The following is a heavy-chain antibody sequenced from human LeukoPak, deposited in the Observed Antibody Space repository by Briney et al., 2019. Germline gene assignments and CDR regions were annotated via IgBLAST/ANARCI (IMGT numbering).Heavy chain of an antibody. CDR2: IYYSGST. V-gene: IGHV4-59*01. D-gene: IGHD3-22*01. CDR1: GGSISSYY. Sequence: PSETLSLTCTVSGGSISSYYWSWIRQPPGKGLEWIGYIYYSGSTNYNPSLKSRVTISVDTSKNQFSLKLSSVTAADTAVYYCARAENYYDSSGYYLYFDYWGQGTLVTVS. J-gene: IGHJ4*02. CDR3: ARAENYYDSSGYYLYFDY.